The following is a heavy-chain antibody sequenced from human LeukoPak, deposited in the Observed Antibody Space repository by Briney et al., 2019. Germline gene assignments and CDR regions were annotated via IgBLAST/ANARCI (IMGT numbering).Heavy chain of an antibody. CDR3: ARDDDSSSPDY. J-gene: IGHJ4*02. V-gene: IGHV1-18*01. D-gene: IGHD6-13*01. CDR2: ISAYNGNT. CDR1: GYTFTSYA. Sequence: GASVKVSCKASGYTFTSYAMNWVRQAPGQGLEWMGWISAYNGNTNYAQKLQGRVTMTTDTSTSTACMELRSLRSDDTAVYYCARDDDSSSPDYWGQGTLVTVSS.